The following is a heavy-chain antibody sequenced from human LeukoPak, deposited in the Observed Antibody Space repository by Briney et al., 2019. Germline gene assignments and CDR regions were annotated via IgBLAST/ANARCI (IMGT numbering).Heavy chain of an antibody. D-gene: IGHD1-7*01. CDR2: IYYSGST. J-gene: IGHJ4*02. CDR3: ARGELSYYFDY. Sequence: PSETLSLTCTVSGDSFSSGDYYWSWIRQPPGKGLEWIGYIYYSGSTYYNPSLKSRVTISVDTSKNQFSLKLSSVTAADTAVYYCARGELSYYFDYWGQGTLVTVSS. CDR1: GDSFSSGDYY. V-gene: IGHV4-30-4*08.